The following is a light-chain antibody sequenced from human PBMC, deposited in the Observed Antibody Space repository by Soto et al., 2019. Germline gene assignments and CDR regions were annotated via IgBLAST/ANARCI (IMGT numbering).Light chain of an antibody. CDR2: RNN. Sequence: QSALTQPPSTSRTPGQRVTISCSGSSSDIGSNAVYWYQQLPGTAPKLLIYRNNQRPSGVPDRFSGTKSGTSASLAISGLRSEDEADYYCAAWNDGLSGFVFGNGTNVTVL. CDR3: AAWNDGLSGFV. V-gene: IGLV1-47*01. CDR1: SSDIGSNA. J-gene: IGLJ1*01.